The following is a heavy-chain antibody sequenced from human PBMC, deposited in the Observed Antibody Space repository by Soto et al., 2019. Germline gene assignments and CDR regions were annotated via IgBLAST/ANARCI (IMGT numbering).Heavy chain of an antibody. Sequence: EVQLVESGGGLVKPGGSLRLSCAASGFTFSNYNMNWVRQAPGKGLEWVSSISSGGGYIDYADSLKGRFTISRDNAKKSVYLQMNSLRAEDTAVYYCARRGDCTTTSCYASFDSWGQGALVTVSS. CDR1: GFTFSNYN. D-gene: IGHD2-2*01. CDR3: ARRGDCTTTSCYASFDS. V-gene: IGHV3-21*01. J-gene: IGHJ4*02. CDR2: ISSGGGYI.